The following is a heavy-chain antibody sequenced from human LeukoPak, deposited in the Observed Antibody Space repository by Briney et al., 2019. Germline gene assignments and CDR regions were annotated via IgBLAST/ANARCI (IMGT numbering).Heavy chain of an antibody. CDR3: ARVTYGSGTYGAFDY. J-gene: IGHJ4*02. Sequence: GGSLRLSCAASGFTFSNYAMSWVRQAPGKGLEWVSAISGSGGSTYYADSVKGRFTISRDNSKNTLYLQMNSLRAEDTAVYYCARVTYGSGTYGAFDYWGQGTLVTVSS. CDR1: GFTFSNYA. CDR2: ISGSGGST. V-gene: IGHV3-23*01. D-gene: IGHD3-10*01.